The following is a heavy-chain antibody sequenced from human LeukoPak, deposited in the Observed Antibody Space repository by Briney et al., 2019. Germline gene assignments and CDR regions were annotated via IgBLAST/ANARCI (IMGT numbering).Heavy chain of an antibody. CDR2: ISGSGGST. Sequence: GGSLRLSCTASGFTFGGYAMSWVRQAPGKGLEWVSAISGSGGSTYYADSVKGRFTISRDNSKNTLYLQMNSLRAEDTAVYYCAKPYSYGYYDYWGQGTLVTVSS. D-gene: IGHD5-18*01. V-gene: IGHV3-23*01. CDR3: AKPYSYGYYDY. CDR1: GFTFGGYA. J-gene: IGHJ4*02.